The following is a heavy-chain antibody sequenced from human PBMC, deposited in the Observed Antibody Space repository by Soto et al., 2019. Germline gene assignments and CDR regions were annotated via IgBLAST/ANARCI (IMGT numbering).Heavy chain of an antibody. D-gene: IGHD3-9*01. J-gene: IGHJ4*02. CDR1: GFTFSSYS. CDR3: ARDYDDVLRYFDWPRGWYFDY. V-gene: IGHV3-48*01. Sequence: GGSLRLSCAASGFTFSSYSMNWVRQAPGKGLEWVSYISSSSSTIYYADSVKGRFTISRDNAKNSLYLQMNSLRAEDTAVYYCARDYDDVLRYFDWPRGWYFDYWGQGTLVTVSS. CDR2: ISSSSSTI.